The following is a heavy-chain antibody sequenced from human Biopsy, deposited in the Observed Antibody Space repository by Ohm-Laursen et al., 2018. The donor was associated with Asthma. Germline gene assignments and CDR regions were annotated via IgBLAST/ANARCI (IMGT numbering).Heavy chain of an antibody. V-gene: IGHV3-30*18. CDR1: GFTFSTYG. Sequence: SLRLSCAASGFTFSTYGMHWVRQAPGKGLEWVAVISYDGTHEHYADSVKGRFTISRDNSKNTLYLQMNSLSGEDSAVYYCEKVYYGSGSRPSPYGMDVWGQGTTVTVSS. CDR3: EKVYYGSGSRPSPYGMDV. CDR2: ISYDGTHE. J-gene: IGHJ6*02. D-gene: IGHD3-10*01.